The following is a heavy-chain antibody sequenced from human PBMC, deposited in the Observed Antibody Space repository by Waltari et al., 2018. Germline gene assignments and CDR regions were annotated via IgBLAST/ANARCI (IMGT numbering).Heavy chain of an antibody. D-gene: IGHD2-2*01. J-gene: IGHJ6*02. CDR3: ARDLGCSSTSCPYGMDV. V-gene: IGHV3-33*01. CDR2: IWYEGSNK. CDR1: GFTFSSYG. Sequence: QVQLVESGGGVVQPGRSLRLSCAASGFTFSSYGMHWVRQAPGKGLEWVAGIWYEGSNKYYADSVKGRFTISRDNSKNTLYLQMNSLRAEDTAVYYCARDLGCSSTSCPYGMDVWGQGTTVTVSS.